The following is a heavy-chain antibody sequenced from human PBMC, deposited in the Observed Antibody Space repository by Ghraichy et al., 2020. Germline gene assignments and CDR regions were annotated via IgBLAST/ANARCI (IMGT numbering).Heavy chain of an antibody. Sequence: SETLSLTCAVYGGSFSGYYWSWIRQPPGKGLEWIGEINHSGSTNYNPSLKSRVTISVDTSKNQFSLKLSSVTAADTAVYYCARGGTMVRGVIITSPRFPYGMDVWGQGTTVTVSS. D-gene: IGHD3-10*01. J-gene: IGHJ6*02. V-gene: IGHV4-34*01. CDR3: ARGGTMVRGVIITSPRFPYGMDV. CDR1: GGSFSGYY. CDR2: INHSGST.